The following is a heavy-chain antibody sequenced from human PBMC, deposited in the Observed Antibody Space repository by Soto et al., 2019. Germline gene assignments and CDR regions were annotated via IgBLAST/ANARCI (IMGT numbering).Heavy chain of an antibody. J-gene: IGHJ6*03. CDR3: AKDFRDGVPPIPYYYYMDV. D-gene: IGHD3-10*01. V-gene: IGHV3-30*18. CDR1: GFTFSSYG. Sequence: QVQLVESGGGVVQPGRSLRLSCAASGFTFSSYGMHWVRQAPGKGLEWVAVISYDGSNKYYADSVKGRFTISRDNSKNTLYLQMNSLRAEDTAVYYCAKDFRDGVPPIPYYYYMDVWGKGTTVTVSS. CDR2: ISYDGSNK.